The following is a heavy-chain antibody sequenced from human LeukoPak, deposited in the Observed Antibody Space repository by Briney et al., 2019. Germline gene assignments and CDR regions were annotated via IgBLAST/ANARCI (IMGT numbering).Heavy chain of an antibody. CDR3: VRQTGSGLFSLP. CDR2: IYYSGST. J-gene: IGHJ4*02. CDR1: GGSISSSSYY. V-gene: IGHV4-39*01. D-gene: IGHD3-10*01. Sequence: SETLSLTCTVSGGSISSSSYYWGWIRQPPGKGLEWIGSIYYSGSTYYNPSLKSRVTISVDTSKNQFSLKLSSVTAADTAVYYCVRQTGSGLFSLPGGQGTLVTVSS.